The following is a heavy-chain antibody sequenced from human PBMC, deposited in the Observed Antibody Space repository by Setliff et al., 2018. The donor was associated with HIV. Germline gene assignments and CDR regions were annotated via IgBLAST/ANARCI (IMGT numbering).Heavy chain of an antibody. V-gene: IGHV3-7*01. Sequence: GGSLRLSCAASGFTFSSYWMSWVRQAPGKGLEWVANIKQDGSEKYYVDSVKGRFTISRDNAKNSLYLQMNSLRAEDTAVYYCARASKWELPPRHFDYWGQGTLVTVSS. D-gene: IGHD1-26*01. CDR2: IKQDGSEK. CDR1: GFTFSSYW. CDR3: ARASKWELPPRHFDY. J-gene: IGHJ4*02.